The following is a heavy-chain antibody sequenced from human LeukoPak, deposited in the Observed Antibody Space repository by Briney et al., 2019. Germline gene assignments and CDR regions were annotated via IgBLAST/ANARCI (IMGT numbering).Heavy chain of an antibody. Sequence: GGSLRHSCAASGFTFSSYHMNWDRQAPGKGLEWVSSISSSSSYIYYADSVTGRFTISRDNAKNSLYLQMNRLRAEDTAVYYCARDGVQFGGAQAFDIWGQGTMVTVSS. V-gene: IGHV3-21*01. J-gene: IGHJ3*02. CDR2: ISSSSSYI. CDR3: ARDGVQFGGAQAFDI. CDR1: GFTFSSYH. D-gene: IGHD3-10*01.